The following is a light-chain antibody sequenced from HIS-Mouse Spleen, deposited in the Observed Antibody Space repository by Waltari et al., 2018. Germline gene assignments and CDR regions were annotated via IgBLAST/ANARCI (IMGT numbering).Light chain of an antibody. J-gene: IGKJ4*01. Sequence: DIQMTQSPSTLSASVGDRVTITCRASQSISSWLAWYQQKPGRAPKLLIYNASSLESGVPSRFSGSGSGTEFTLTISSLQPDDFATYYCQQYTSYSLTFGGGTKVEIK. CDR3: QQYTSYSLT. CDR1: QSISSW. CDR2: NAS. V-gene: IGKV1-5*03.